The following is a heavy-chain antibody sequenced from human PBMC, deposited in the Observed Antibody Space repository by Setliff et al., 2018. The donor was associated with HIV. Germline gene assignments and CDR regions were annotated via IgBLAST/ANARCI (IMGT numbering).Heavy chain of an antibody. J-gene: IGHJ6*03. Sequence: PGGSLRLSCAASGFTFSDYYMSWIRRAPGKGLEWVSYISSSGSTIYYADSVKGRFTISRDNAKNSLYLQMNSLRAEDTAVYYCARVVPAAIDYYYYYMDVWGKGTTVTVSS. V-gene: IGHV3-11*04. CDR3: ARVVPAAIDYYYYYMDV. CDR1: GFTFSDYY. CDR2: ISSSGSTI. D-gene: IGHD2-2*02.